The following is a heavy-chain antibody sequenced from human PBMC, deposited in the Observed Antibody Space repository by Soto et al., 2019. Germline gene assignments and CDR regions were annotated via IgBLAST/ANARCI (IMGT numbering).Heavy chain of an antibody. Sequence: GSLRLSCAASGFTFRDYVMNWVRQAPGKGLEWVADISGNGNSARHADSVKGRFTISRDNSQNTLYLHMNSLRVDDTAIYYCGKERRGSGWSVCNFWGQGTLVTVSS. CDR2: ISGNGNSA. D-gene: IGHD6-19*01. CDR3: GKERRGSGWSVCNF. J-gene: IGHJ4*02. V-gene: IGHV3-23*01. CDR1: GFTFRDYV.